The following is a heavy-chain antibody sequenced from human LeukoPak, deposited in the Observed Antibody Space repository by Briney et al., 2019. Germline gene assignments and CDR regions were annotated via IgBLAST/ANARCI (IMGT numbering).Heavy chain of an antibody. V-gene: IGHV4-61*01. CDR1: GGSFTSGSYY. Sequence: SETLSLTCSVSGGSFTSGSYYWSWIRQPPGKELEWIGYISYRGSTNYNPSLKSRVTISVDTSKNQFSLKLSSVTAADTAVYYCVREHRWGDLDYWGQGTLVTVSS. D-gene: IGHD2-21*02. CDR2: ISYRGST. CDR3: VREHRWGDLDY. J-gene: IGHJ4*02.